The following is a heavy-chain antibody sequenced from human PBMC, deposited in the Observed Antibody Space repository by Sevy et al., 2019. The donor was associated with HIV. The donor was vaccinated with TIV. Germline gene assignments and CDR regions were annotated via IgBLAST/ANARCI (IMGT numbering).Heavy chain of an antibody. CDR2: ISYDGSNK. CDR1: GFTFSSYG. Sequence: GGSLILSCAASGFTFSSYGMHWVRQAPGKGLEWVAVISYDGSNKYYADSVKGQFTISRDNSKNTLYLQMNSLRAEDTAVYYCAKKEGRCSGGSCYLFNWFDPWGQGTLVTVSS. V-gene: IGHV3-30*18. CDR3: AKKEGRCSGGSCYLFNWFDP. J-gene: IGHJ5*02. D-gene: IGHD2-15*01.